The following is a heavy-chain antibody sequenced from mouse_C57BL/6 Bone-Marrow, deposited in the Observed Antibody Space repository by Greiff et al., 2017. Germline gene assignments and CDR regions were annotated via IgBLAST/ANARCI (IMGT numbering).Heavy chain of an antibody. Sequence: VQLQQSGAELARPGASVKLSCKASGYTFTSYGISWVKQRPGQGLEWIGEIYPRSGNTYYNEKFKGKATLTADKSSSTAYMELRSLTSEDSAVYFCARGDVTTSVFDYGCRGPALTVSS. V-gene: IGHV1-81*01. J-gene: IGHJ2*01. D-gene: IGHD2-12*01. CDR1: GYTFTSYG. CDR3: ARGDVTTSVFDY. CDR2: IYPRSGNT.